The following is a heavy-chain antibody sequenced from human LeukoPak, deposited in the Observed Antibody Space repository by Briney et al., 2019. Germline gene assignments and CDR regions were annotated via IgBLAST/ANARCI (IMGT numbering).Heavy chain of an antibody. V-gene: IGHV3-48*01. CDR1: GFTFSSYG. D-gene: IGHD2-15*01. CDR2: ISSSSSTI. CDR3: ARGVVVVAATPPWFDP. Sequence: GGSLRLSCAASGFTFSSYGMNWVRQAPGKGLECVSYISSSSSTIYYADSVKGRFTISRDNAKNSLYLQMNSLRAEDTAVYYCARGVVVVAATPPWFDPWGQGTLVTVSS. J-gene: IGHJ5*02.